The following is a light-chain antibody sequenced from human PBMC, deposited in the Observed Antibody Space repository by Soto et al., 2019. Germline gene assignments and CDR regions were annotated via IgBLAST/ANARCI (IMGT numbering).Light chain of an antibody. J-gene: IGKJ4*01. Sequence: EIVLTQSPATLSLSPGERATLSCRASQSISSYLAWYQQKPGQAPRLLIYDASNRATGIPARFSGSGSGTDFTLTISSLEPEDFAFYYCQQRGNFGGGTKGRSN. V-gene: IGKV3-11*01. CDR1: QSISSY. CDR3: QQRGN. CDR2: DAS.